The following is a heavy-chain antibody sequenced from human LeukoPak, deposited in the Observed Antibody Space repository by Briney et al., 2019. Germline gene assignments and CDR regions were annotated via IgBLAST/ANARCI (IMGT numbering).Heavy chain of an antibody. D-gene: IGHD5-12*01. CDR3: ARGGGYDDYYYYGMDV. V-gene: IGHV3-11*01. J-gene: IGHJ6*02. CDR2: ISSSGSTI. CDR1: GFTFSDYY. Sequence: GGSLRLSCAASGFTFSDYYMSWIRQAPGKGLEWVSYISSSGSTIYYADSVKGRSTISRDNAKNSLYLQMNSLRAEDTAVYYCARGGGYDDYYYYGMDVWGQGTTVTVSS.